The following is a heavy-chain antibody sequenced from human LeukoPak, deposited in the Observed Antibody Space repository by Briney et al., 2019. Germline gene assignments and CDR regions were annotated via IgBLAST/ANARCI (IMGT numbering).Heavy chain of an antibody. CDR2: INHSGST. CDR3: ARSRSYGYRDVDY. J-gene: IGHJ4*02. CDR1: GGSFSGYY. D-gene: IGHD5-18*01. Sequence: SETLSLTCAVYGGSFSGYYWSWIRQPPGKGLEWIGEINHSGSTNYNPSLKSRVTISVDTSKNQFSLKLSAVTAADTAVYYCARSRSYGYRDVDYWGQGTLVTVSS. V-gene: IGHV4-34*01.